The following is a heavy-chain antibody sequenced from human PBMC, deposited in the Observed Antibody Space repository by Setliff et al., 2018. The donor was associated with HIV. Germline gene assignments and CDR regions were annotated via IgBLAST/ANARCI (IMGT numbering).Heavy chain of an antibody. CDR3: TRTSRAAY. CDR1: GFTFSDYS. CDR2: INNISSTI. D-gene: IGHD6-25*01. Sequence: GGSLRLSCVASGFTFSDYSMNWVRQAPGKGLEWVSYINNISSTISSADSVKGRFTISRDNAKSSLYLQMNSLRAEDPAVYYCTRTSRAAYWGRGTLVTVSS. J-gene: IGHJ4*02. V-gene: IGHV3-48*01.